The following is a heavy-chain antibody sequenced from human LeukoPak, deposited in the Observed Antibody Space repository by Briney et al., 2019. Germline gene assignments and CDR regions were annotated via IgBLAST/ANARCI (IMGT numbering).Heavy chain of an antibody. V-gene: IGHV7-4-1*02. CDR3: ARDFTRGYDSSGYSVWFDP. J-gene: IGHJ5*02. Sequence: ASVKVSCKASGYTFTSYAMNWVRQAPGQGLEWMGWINTNTGNPTYAQGFTGRFVFSLDTSVSTAYLQISSLKAEDTAVYYCARDFTRGYDSSGYSVWFDPWGQGTLVTVSS. CDR1: GYTFTSYA. D-gene: IGHD3-22*01. CDR2: INTNTGNP.